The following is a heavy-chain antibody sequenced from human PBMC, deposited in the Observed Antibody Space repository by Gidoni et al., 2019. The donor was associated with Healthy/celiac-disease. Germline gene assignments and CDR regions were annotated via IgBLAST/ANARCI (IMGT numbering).Heavy chain of an antibody. CDR3: ATGHSVVVVAATPTGWFDP. CDR2: VDPEDGET. Sequence: EVQLVQSGAEVKKPGATVKISCKVSGYTFTDYYMFWVQQAPGKGLEWMGLVDPEDGETIYAEKFQGRVTITADTSTDTAYMELSSLRSEDTAVYYCATGHSVVVVAATPTGWFDPWGQGTLVTVSS. J-gene: IGHJ5*02. V-gene: IGHV1-69-2*01. D-gene: IGHD2-15*01. CDR1: GYTFTDYY.